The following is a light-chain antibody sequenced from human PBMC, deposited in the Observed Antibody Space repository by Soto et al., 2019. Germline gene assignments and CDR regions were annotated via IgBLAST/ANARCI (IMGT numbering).Light chain of an antibody. Sequence: ETVLTQSPGTLSLSPGERATLSCRASQSVSSNYLGWYQQKPGQATRLLMYGASTRATGIRDRFSGSGSGTDFTLTISRLEPEDFAVYYCQQFGRSPPSWTFGQGTKVEIK. J-gene: IGKJ1*01. CDR1: QSVSSNY. CDR3: QQFGRSPPSWT. CDR2: GAS. V-gene: IGKV3-20*01.